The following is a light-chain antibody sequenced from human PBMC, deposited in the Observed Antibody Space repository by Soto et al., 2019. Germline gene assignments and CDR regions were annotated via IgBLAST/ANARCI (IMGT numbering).Light chain of an antibody. CDR3: QQYGSSPLLT. CDR2: GAS. Sequence: EIVLTQSPGTLSLSPGERATLSCRASQSVSSTNLAWYQQKPGQAPRLLIYGASSRATGIPDRFSGSGSGTDFTLTISRLEPEDFAVYYCQQYGSSPLLTFGGGTKVDI. V-gene: IGKV3-20*01. CDR1: QSVSSTN. J-gene: IGKJ4*01.